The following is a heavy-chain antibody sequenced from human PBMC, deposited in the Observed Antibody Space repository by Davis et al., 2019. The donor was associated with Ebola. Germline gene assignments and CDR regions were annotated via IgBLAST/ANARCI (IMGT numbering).Heavy chain of an antibody. D-gene: IGHD5-18*01. CDR2: INPNSGGT. J-gene: IGHJ6*04. CDR3: ARPWIQLWNTQSGYYGMDV. Sequence: ASVKVSCKASGYTFTSYAMNWVRQAPGQGLEWMGRINPNSGGTNYAQKFQGRVTMTRDTSISTAYMELSRLRSDDTAVYYCARPWIQLWNTQSGYYGMDVWGKGTTVTVSS. V-gene: IGHV1-2*06. CDR1: GYTFTSYA.